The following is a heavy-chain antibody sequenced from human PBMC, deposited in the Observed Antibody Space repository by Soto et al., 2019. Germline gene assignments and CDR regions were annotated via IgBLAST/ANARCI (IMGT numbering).Heavy chain of an antibody. V-gene: IGHV3-33*01. D-gene: IGHD6-13*01. J-gene: IGHJ3*02. Sequence: PGGSLRLSCAASGFTFSSYGMHWVRQAPGKGLEWVAVICYGGSNKYYADSVKGRFTISRDNSKNTLYLRMNSLRAEDTAVYYCARAGAYSSSWYYAFDIWGQGTMVTVSS. CDR1: GFTFSSYG. CDR2: ICYGGSNK. CDR3: ARAGAYSSSWYYAFDI.